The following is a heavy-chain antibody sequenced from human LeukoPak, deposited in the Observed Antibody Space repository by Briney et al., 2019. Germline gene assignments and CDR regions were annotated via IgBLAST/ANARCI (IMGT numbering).Heavy chain of an antibody. Sequence: GGSLRLSCAASAFTFSRRQAPGKGLEWVSVISGSGGSTYYADSVKGRFIISRDNSKNTLCLQMNSLRAEDTALYYCARDTVGVTDYWGQGTLVTVSS. V-gene: IGHV3-23*01. CDR3: ARDTVGVTDY. CDR1: AFTFSR. D-gene: IGHD1-26*01. CDR2: ISGSGGST. J-gene: IGHJ4*02.